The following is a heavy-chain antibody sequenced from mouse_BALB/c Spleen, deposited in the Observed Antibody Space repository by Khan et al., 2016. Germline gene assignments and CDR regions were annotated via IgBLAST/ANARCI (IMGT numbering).Heavy chain of an antibody. J-gene: IGHJ4*01. CDR2: INPSTGYT. CDR1: GYTFTSYW. V-gene: IGHV1-7*01. D-gene: IGHD1-1*01. CDR3: ATSYYCGSSYYAMDY. Sequence: QVQLKQSGAELAKPGASVKMSCKASGYTFTSYWMHWVKQRPGQGLEWIGYINPSTGYTEYNQKFKDKATLTADKSYSTAYMQLSSLTSEDSAVYYCATSYYCGSSYYAMDYWGQGTSVTVSS.